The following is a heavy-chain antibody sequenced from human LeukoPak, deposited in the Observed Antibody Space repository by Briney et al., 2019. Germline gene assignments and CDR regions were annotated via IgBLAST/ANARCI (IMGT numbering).Heavy chain of an antibody. CDR3: ARVVVRGFDWFDP. CDR1: GYTFTSYD. CDR2: MNPNGGNT. J-gene: IGHJ5*02. Sequence: ASVKVSCKASGYTFTSYDINWVRQATGQGLEWMGWMNPNGGNTGYAQKFQGRVTMTRNTSISTAYMELSSLKSEDTAVYYCARVVVRGFDWFDPWGQGTLVTVSS. V-gene: IGHV1-8*01. D-gene: IGHD3-10*01.